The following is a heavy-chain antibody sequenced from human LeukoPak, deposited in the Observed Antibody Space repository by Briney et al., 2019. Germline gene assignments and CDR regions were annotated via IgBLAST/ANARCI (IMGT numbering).Heavy chain of an antibody. CDR2: IYHSGST. V-gene: IGHV4-59*12. CDR1: GGSISSYY. Sequence: SETLSLTCTVSGGSISSYYWSWIRQPPGKGLEWIGEIYHSGSTNYNPSLKSRVTISVDKSKNQFSLKLSSVTAADTAVYYCARVAHDYGDYWGQGTLVTVSS. CDR3: ARVAHDYGDY. J-gene: IGHJ4*02.